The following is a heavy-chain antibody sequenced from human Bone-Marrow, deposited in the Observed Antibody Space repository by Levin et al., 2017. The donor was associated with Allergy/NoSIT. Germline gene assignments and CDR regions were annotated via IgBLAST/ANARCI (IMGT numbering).Heavy chain of an antibody. V-gene: IGHV3-9*01. D-gene: IGHD6-19*01. CDR3: AKDIEARGSSGWYRHHYYGMDV. CDR2: ISWNSGSI. Sequence: GGSLRLSCAASGFTFDDYAMHWVRQAPGKGLEWVSGISWNSGSIGYADSVKGRFTISRDNAKNSLYLQMNSLRAEDTALYYCAKDIEARGSSGWYRHHYYGMDVWGQGTTVTVSS. CDR1: GFTFDDYA. J-gene: IGHJ6*02.